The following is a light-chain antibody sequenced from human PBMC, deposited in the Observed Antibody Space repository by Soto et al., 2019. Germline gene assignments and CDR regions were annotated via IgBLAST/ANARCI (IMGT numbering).Light chain of an antibody. J-gene: IGLJ1*01. V-gene: IGLV2-23*01. CDR2: EGI. Sequence: QSVLTQPASVSGSPGQSITISCTGTSSTVGGFNVVSWYQQHPGKAPKVIIYEGIKRPSGISNRFSGSNSGSTASLTTSGLQAEDEADYYCCSYVGATTYVFXTGTKVTVL. CDR1: SSTVGGFNV. CDR3: CSYVGATTYV.